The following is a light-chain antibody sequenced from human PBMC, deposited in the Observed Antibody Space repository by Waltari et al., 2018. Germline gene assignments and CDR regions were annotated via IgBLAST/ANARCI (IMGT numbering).Light chain of an antibody. CDR2: EVD. J-gene: IGLJ2*01. CDR3: CSYVRSVSFV. Sequence: QSALTQPASLSGSPGQSITISCTGTSSDVGYYNRVSWYQQNPGKAPKLLIYEVDKRPSGISNRFSGSKSGNTASLTISGLQAEDEADYYCCSYVRSVSFVFGGGTKLTVL. CDR1: SSDVGYYNR. V-gene: IGLV2-23*02.